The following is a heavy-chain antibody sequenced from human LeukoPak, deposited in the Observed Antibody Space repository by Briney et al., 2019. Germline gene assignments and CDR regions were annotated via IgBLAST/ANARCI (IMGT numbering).Heavy chain of an antibody. J-gene: IGHJ4*02. Sequence: GGSLRLSCAASGFTFSSYAMHWGRQAPGKGLEWWAVISYDGSNKYYADSVKGRFTISRDNSKNTLYLQMNSLRAEDTAIYYCARIAVAASDYWGQGTLVTVSS. CDR3: ARIAVAASDY. D-gene: IGHD6-19*01. CDR2: ISYDGSNK. CDR1: GFTFSSYA. V-gene: IGHV3-30*04.